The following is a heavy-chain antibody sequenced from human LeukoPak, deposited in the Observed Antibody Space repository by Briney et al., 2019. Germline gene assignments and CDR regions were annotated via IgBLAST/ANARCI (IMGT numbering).Heavy chain of an antibody. CDR2: MNPNSGNT. D-gene: IGHD4-11*01. CDR3: ARGHYSNRHDYWFDP. V-gene: IGHV1-8*01. Sequence: ASVKVSCKASGYTFTSYDINWVRPATGQGLEWMGWMNPNSGNTGYAQKFQGRVTMTRNTSISTAYMELSSLRSEDTAVYYCARGHYSNRHDYWFDPWGQGTLVTVSS. CDR1: GYTFTSYD. J-gene: IGHJ5*02.